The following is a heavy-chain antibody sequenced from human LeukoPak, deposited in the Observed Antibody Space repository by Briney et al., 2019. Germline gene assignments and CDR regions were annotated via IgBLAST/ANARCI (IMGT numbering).Heavy chain of an antibody. CDR2: ISDSGDYT. J-gene: IGHJ4*02. Sequence: GTSLRLSCEASGFTFSHFGMHWVRQAPGKGLEWVSAISDSGDYTYYADSVKGRFTISRDNSKNTLYLHVNSLRAEDTAVYYCAKDTSIGKYCTSGVCSPFDYWGQGTLVTVSS. CDR1: GFTFSHFG. CDR3: AKDTSIGKYCTSGVCSPFDY. D-gene: IGHD2-8*01. V-gene: IGHV3-23*01.